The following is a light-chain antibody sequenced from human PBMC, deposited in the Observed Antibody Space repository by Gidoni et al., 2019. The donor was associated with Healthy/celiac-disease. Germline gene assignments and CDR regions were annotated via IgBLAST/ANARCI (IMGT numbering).Light chain of an antibody. Sequence: QSALTQPASVSGSPGQPITISCTGTSSDVGGYNYVSWYQQHPGKAPKLMIYEVSNRPSGGSNRFSGSKSGNTASLTISGLQAEDEADYYCSSYTSSSTLVFGGGTKLTVL. J-gene: IGLJ3*02. CDR1: SSDVGGYNY. CDR3: SSYTSSSTLV. V-gene: IGLV2-14*01. CDR2: EVS.